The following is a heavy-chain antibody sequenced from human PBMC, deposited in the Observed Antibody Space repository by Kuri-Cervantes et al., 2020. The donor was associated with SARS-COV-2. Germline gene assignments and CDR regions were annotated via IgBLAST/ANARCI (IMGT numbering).Heavy chain of an antibody. CDR3: ARDGEGSGFVWYFDL. D-gene: IGHD6-19*01. J-gene: IGHJ2*01. CDR2: ISSSSSTT. V-gene: IGHV3-48*02. CDR1: GFTFSSYS. Sequence: GGSLRLSCAASGFTFSSYSMNWVRQAPGKGLEWVSYISSSSSTTYYADSVKGRFTISRDNAKNSLYLQMNSLRDEDTAVYYCARDGEGSGFVWYFDLWGRGTLVTVSS.